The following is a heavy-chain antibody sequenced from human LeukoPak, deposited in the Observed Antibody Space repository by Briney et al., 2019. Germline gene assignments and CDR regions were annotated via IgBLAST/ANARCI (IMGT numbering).Heavy chain of an antibody. CDR1: GYTFTSYY. J-gene: IGHJ5*02. Sequence: ASVKVSCKASGYTFTSYYMHWVRQAPGQGLEWMGIINPSGGSTSYAQKFQGRVTMTRDTSTSTVYMELSSLRSEDTAVYYCARGATAGGRENWFDPWGQGTLVTVSS. D-gene: IGHD1-26*01. CDR2: INPSGGST. CDR3: ARGATAGGRENWFDP. V-gene: IGHV1-46*03.